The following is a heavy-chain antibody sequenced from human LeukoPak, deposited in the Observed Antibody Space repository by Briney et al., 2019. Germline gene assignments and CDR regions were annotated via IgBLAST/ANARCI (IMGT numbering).Heavy chain of an antibody. CDR2: IIPISGTA. CDR1: GGTFSSYA. J-gene: IGHJ4*02. Sequence: ASVKVSCKASGGTFSSYAISWVRQAPGQGLEWMGGIIPISGTANYAQKFQGRVTITADESTSTAYMELSSLRSEDTAVYYCARDQGGPYYYGSGSPRAFDYWGQGTLVTVSS. D-gene: IGHD3-10*01. CDR3: ARDQGGPYYYGSGSPRAFDY. V-gene: IGHV1-69*13.